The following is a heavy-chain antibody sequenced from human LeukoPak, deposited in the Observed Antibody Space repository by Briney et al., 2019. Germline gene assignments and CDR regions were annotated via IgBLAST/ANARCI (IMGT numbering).Heavy chain of an antibody. CDR1: GFTFSSYE. CDR2: ISSSGSTI. CDR3: ARNRLAFGL. J-gene: IGHJ5*02. V-gene: IGHV3-48*03. D-gene: IGHD2-21*01. Sequence: GGSLRLSCAASGFTFSSYEMNWVRQAPGKGLEWVSYISSSGSTIYYADSVKGRFTISRDNSRNTVYLQMTSLRAEDTAVYYCARNRLAFGLWGQGTLVTVSS.